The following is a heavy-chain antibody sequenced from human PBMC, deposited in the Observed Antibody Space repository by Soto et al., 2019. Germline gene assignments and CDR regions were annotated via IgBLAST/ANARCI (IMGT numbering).Heavy chain of an antibody. CDR3: ARQRAGSVYYYYGMDV. D-gene: IGHD3-10*01. Sequence: PGESLKISCKGSGYSFTSYWIGWVRQMPGKGLEWMGIIYPGDSDTRYSPSFQGQVTISADKSISTAYLQWSSLKASDTAMYYCARQRAGSVYYYYGMDVWGQGTTVTVSS. J-gene: IGHJ6*02. V-gene: IGHV5-51*01. CDR2: IYPGDSDT. CDR1: GYSFTSYW.